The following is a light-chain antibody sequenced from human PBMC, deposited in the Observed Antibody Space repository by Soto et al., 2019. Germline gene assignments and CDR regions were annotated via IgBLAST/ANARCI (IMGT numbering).Light chain of an antibody. J-gene: IGLJ1*01. Sequence: QSVLTQPPSASGTAGQVVTISCSGGDSNIGSNSVYWYQHLPRMAPKLLIYYNNQRPSGVPDRFSGSRSGTSASLAIVGLRSEDEAVYYCAAWDAYLSACVFGTGTKVTVL. V-gene: IGLV1-47*02. CDR3: AAWDAYLSACV. CDR2: YNN. CDR1: DSNIGSNS.